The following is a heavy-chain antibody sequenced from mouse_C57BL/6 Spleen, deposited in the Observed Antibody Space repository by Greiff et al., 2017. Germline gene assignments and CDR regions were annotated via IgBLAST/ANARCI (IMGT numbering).Heavy chain of an antibody. CDR1: GYTFTSYW. CDR3: AREEIYYGNLYYFDY. D-gene: IGHD2-1*01. J-gene: IGHJ2*01. Sequence: QVQLQQPGAELVKPGASVKMSCKASGYTFTSYWITWVKQRPGQGLEWIGDIYPGSGSTNYNEKFKSKATLTVDTSSSTAYMQLSSLTSEDSAVYYCAREEIYYGNLYYFDYWGQGTTLTVSS. CDR2: IYPGSGST. V-gene: IGHV1-55*01.